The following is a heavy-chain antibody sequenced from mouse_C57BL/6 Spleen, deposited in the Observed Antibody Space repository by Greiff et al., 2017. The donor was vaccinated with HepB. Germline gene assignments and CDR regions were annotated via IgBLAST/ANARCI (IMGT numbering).Heavy chain of an antibody. Sequence: EVKLVESEGGLVQPGSSMKLSCTASGFTFSDYYMAWVRQVPEKGLEWVANINYDGSSTYYLDSLKSRFIISRDNAKNILYLQMSSLKSEDTATYYCARERSGTTGFDYWGQGTTLTVSS. CDR1: GFTFSDYY. CDR3: ARERSGTTGFDY. CDR2: INYDGSST. V-gene: IGHV5-16*01. D-gene: IGHD4-1*02. J-gene: IGHJ2*01.